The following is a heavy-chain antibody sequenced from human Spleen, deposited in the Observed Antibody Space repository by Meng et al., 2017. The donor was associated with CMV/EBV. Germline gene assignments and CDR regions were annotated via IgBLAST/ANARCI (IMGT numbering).Heavy chain of an antibody. CDR2: IYYSGST. V-gene: IGHV4-59*01. CDR3: ARGKGYSSSWYYFDY. D-gene: IGHD6-13*01. J-gene: IGHJ4*02. CDR1: GGSISSYY. Sequence: SETLSLTCTVPGGSISSYYWSWIRQPPGKGLEWIGYIYYSGSTNYNPSLKSRVTISVDTSKNQFSLKLSSVTAADTAVYYCARGKGYSSSWYYFDYWGQGTLVTVSS.